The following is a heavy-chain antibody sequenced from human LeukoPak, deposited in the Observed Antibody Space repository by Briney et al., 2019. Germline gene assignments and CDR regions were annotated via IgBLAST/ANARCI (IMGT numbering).Heavy chain of an antibody. J-gene: IGHJ4*02. Sequence: GGSLRLSCAASGFTFSDDYMDWVRQAPGKWLEWIGRIRNKANSYTTDYAESVKGRFTISRDDSKNSLYLQMNSLETEDTAVYYCARDFSWTFDYWGRGTLVTVSS. CDR2: IRNKANSYTT. CDR1: GFTFSDDY. CDR3: ARDFSWTFDY. D-gene: IGHD2-15*01. V-gene: IGHV3-72*01.